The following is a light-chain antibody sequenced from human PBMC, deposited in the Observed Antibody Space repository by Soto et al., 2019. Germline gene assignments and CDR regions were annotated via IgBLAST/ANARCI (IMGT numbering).Light chain of an antibody. J-gene: IGKJ3*01. V-gene: IGKV1-27*01. CDR2: AAS. CDR1: QGIRNF. CDR3: QKYSSVPV. Sequence: DIQMTQSPTSLSASVGDRVTITCRARQGIRNFVAWYQQKPWKAPKLLIYAASTLQSGLPSRFSGSGSGTDFPLTINSLQPEDVATYSCQKYSSVPVFGPGTKVEIK.